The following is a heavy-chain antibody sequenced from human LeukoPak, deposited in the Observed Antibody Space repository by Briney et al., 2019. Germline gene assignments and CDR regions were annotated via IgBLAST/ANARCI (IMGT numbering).Heavy chain of an antibody. J-gene: IGHJ6*02. CDR3: TRGLQQLVDYFYGMDV. D-gene: IGHD6-13*01. Sequence: GGSLRLSCAAAGFTFSNFVMSWVRQAPGKGLEWVSGIRGSGITTYYADSVKGRFTISRDNSKNTLYLQMNGLRAEDTAVYYCTRGLQQLVDYFYGMDVWGQGTTVTVSS. CDR2: IRGSGITT. CDR1: GFTFSNFV. V-gene: IGHV3-23*01.